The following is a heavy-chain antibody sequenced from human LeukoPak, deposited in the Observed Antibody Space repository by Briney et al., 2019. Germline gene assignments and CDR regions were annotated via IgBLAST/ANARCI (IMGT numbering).Heavy chain of an antibody. D-gene: IGHD2-2*01. CDR1: GYTFTSYA. CDR2: INTNTGNP. J-gene: IGHJ4*02. CDR3: AKVQGFCYSTTCYPDY. Sequence: ASVKVSCKASGYTFTSYAMDWVRQAPGQGLEWMGWINTNTGNPTYAQGFTGRFVFSLDTSVSTAYLQVSSLKAEDTAVYYCAKVQGFCYSTTCYPDYWGQGTLVTVSS. V-gene: IGHV7-4-1*02.